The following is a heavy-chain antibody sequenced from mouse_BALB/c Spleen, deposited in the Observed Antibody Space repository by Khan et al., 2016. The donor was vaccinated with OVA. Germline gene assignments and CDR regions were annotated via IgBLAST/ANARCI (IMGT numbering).Heavy chain of an antibody. Sequence: QVQLQQPGAELVKAGASVTMSCKASGYTFTSYWMHWVKQRLGQGLEWFAETNPSNGRTSYNEKFKRKSTRTGDKSYSSAYMLLICTTVDDSAVYYCARSKNIVATYFDVWGEGTTLTVSS. CDR2: TNPSNGRT. V-gene: IGHV1S81*02. J-gene: IGHJ2*01. CDR1: GYTFTSYW. CDR3: ARSKNIVATYFDV. D-gene: IGHD1-1*01.